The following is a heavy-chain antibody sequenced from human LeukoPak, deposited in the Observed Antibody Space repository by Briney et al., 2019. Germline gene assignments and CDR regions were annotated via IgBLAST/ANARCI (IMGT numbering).Heavy chain of an antibody. Sequence: ASVKVSCKASGYTFTGYYMHWVRQAPGQGLEWMGRINPNSGGTSYAQKFQGRVTMTRDTSISTAYMELSRLRSDDTAVYYCARKSMGYCSGGSCYSDAFDIWGQGTMDTVSS. CDR1: GYTFTGYY. V-gene: IGHV1-2*06. CDR3: ARKSMGYCSGGSCYSDAFDI. CDR2: INPNSGGT. D-gene: IGHD2-15*01. J-gene: IGHJ3*02.